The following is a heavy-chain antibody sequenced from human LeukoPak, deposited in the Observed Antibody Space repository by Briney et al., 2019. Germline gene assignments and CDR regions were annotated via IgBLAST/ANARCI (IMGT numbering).Heavy chain of an antibody. D-gene: IGHD5-24*01. V-gene: IGHV4-59*08. CDR1: GGSISSYY. Sequence: PSETLSLTCTVSGGSISSYYWSWIRQPPGKGLEWIGYIYYSGSTNYNPSLKSRVTISVGTSKNQFSLKLSSVTAADTAVYYCARHSRDGYNFYFDYWGQGTLVTVSS. CDR3: ARHSRDGYNFYFDY. CDR2: IYYSGST. J-gene: IGHJ4*02.